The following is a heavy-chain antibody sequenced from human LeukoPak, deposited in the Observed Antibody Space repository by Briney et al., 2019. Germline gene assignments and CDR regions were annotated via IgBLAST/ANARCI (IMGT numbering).Heavy chain of an antibody. Sequence: SETLSLTCTVSGGSLRSYYWSWIRQPPGKGLEWIGYIYYTGKTYYNPSLEGRVTILVDTSRNHFSVKLSSVTAADTAVYYCARSQNYYGSGDYWSQGTLVTVSS. CDR1: GGSLRSYY. D-gene: IGHD3-10*01. CDR3: ARSQNYYGSGDY. V-gene: IGHV4-59*01. CDR2: IYYTGKT. J-gene: IGHJ4*02.